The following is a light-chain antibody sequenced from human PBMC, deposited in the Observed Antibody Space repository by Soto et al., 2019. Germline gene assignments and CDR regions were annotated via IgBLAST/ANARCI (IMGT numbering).Light chain of an antibody. CDR2: GAS. Sequence: EIVLTQSPGTLPLSPGERATLSCRASQSVSSSYLAWYQQKPGQAPRLLIYGASSRAADIPDRFSGSGSGTEFTLTISSLQSEDFAVYFCQQYNNWPITFGQGTRLEIK. CDR1: QSVSSSY. CDR3: QQYNNWPIT. J-gene: IGKJ5*01. V-gene: IGKV3-20*01.